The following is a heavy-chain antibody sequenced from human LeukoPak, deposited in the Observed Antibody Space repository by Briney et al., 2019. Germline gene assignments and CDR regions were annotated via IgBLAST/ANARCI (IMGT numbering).Heavy chain of an antibody. J-gene: IGHJ4*02. CDR1: GFTFSSYS. CDR3: ARDQAAPQGYYFDY. V-gene: IGHV3-21*01. CDR2: ISSSSSYI. D-gene: IGHD6-25*01. Sequence: PGGSLRLSCAASGFTFSSYSMNWVRQAPGKGLEWVSSISSSSSYIYYADSVKGRFTISRDNAKNSLYLQMNSLRAEDTAVYYCARDQAAPQGYYFDYWGQGTLVTVSS.